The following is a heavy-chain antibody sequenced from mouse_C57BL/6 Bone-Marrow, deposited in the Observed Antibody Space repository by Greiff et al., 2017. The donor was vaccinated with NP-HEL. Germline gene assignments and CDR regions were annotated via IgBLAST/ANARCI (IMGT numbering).Heavy chain of an antibody. J-gene: IGHJ4*01. V-gene: IGHV1-42*01. D-gene: IGHD2-1*01. CDR1: GYSFTGYY. CDR2: INPSTGGT. CDR3: ASVAGNYGMDY. Sequence: EVQLQQSGPELVKPGASVKISCKASGYSFTGYYMNWVKQSPEKSLEWIGEINPSTGGTTYNQKFKAKATLTVDKSSSTAYMQLKSLTSEDSAVYYCASVAGNYGMDYWGQGTSVTVSS.